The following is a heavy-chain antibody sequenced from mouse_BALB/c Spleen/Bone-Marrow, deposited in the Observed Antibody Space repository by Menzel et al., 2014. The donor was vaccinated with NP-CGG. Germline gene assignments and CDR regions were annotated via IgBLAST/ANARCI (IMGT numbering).Heavy chain of an antibody. J-gene: IGHJ3*01. CDR1: GYTFSGYW. D-gene: IGHD2-3*01. Sequence: QVQLQQSGAELMKPGASVKISCKATGYTFSGYWIEWVKQRPGHGLEWIGEILPGSGSTNYNENFKGKATFTADTSSNTAYMQLRSLTSEDSAVYYCARSRDGYYGFAYWGQGTLVTVSA. CDR3: ARSRDGYYGFAY. CDR2: ILPGSGST. V-gene: IGHV1-9*01.